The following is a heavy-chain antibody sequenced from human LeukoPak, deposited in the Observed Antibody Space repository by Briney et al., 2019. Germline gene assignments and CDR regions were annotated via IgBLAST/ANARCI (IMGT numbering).Heavy chain of an antibody. CDR1: GFTFSSYS. Sequence: GGSLRLSCAASGFTFSSYSMNGVRRAPGKGLEWVSSISSSSSYIYYADSVKGRFTISRDNAKNSLYLQMNSLRAEDTAVYYCARAPLGYCSGGSCYDLDYWGQGTLVTVSS. CDR2: ISSSSSYI. J-gene: IGHJ4*02. CDR3: ARAPLGYCSGGSCYDLDY. V-gene: IGHV3-21*01. D-gene: IGHD2-15*01.